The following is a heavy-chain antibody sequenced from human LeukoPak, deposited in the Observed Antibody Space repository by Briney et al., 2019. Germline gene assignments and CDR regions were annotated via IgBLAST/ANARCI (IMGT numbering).Heavy chain of an antibody. CDR3: ARQGGITMIVVVNNWFDP. V-gene: IGHV4-39*01. Sequence: ASETLSLTCTVSGGSISSSSYYWGWIRQPPGKGLEWIGSIYYSGSTYYNPSLKSRVTISVDTSKNQFSLKLSSVTAADTAVYYCARQGGITMIVVVNNWFDPWGQGTLVTVSS. D-gene: IGHD3-22*01. J-gene: IGHJ5*02. CDR2: IYYSGST. CDR1: GGSISSSSYY.